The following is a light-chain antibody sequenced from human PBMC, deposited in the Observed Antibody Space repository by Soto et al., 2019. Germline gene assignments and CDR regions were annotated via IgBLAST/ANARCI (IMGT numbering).Light chain of an antibody. J-gene: IGKJ5*01. CDR1: QSASTN. Sequence: EIVLTQAPVTLSVSPGERATLFCRASQSASTNLAWYQHKPGQAPRLLIYGASTRATAIPARFSGSWSGTVFTLTINSLESEDFAVYYCQHYNSWPRIAFGQGTRLEIK. CDR3: QHYNSWPRIA. CDR2: GAS. V-gene: IGKV3-15*01.